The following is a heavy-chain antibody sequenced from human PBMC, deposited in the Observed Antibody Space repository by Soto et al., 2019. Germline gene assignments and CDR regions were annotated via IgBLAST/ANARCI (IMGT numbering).Heavy chain of an antibody. CDR3: ASPPYQGGYYYYYGMDV. J-gene: IGHJ6*02. V-gene: IGHV3-23*01. CDR1: GFTFSSYA. D-gene: IGHD3-16*01. CDR2: ISGSGGST. Sequence: EVQLLESGGGLVQPGGSLRLSCAASGFTFSSYAMSWVRQAPGKGLEWVSAISGSGGSTYYADSVKGRFTISRDNSKNTLYLRMNSLRAEDTAVYYCASPPYQGGYYYYYGMDVWGQGTTVTVSS.